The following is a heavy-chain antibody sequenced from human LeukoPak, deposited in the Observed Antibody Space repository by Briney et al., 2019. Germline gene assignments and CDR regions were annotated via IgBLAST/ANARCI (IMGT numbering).Heavy chain of an antibody. Sequence: SVKVSCKASGGTFSSYAISWVRQAPGQGLEWMGGIIPIFGTANYAQKFQGRVTITTDESTSTAYMELSSLRSEDTAVYYCAISQPRDIVVVPGPSDYWGQGTLVTVSS. J-gene: IGHJ4*02. CDR1: GGTFSSYA. V-gene: IGHV1-69*05. D-gene: IGHD2-2*01. CDR3: AISQPRDIVVVPGPSDY. CDR2: IIPIFGTA.